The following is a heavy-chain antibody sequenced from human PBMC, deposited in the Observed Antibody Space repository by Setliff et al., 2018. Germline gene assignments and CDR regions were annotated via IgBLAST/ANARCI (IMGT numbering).Heavy chain of an antibody. V-gene: IGHV4-30-4*08. Sequence: SETLSLTCTVSGGSISTPYYYWSWIRQAPGKGLECIGDFYFRGSHYYKPSLESRLSISVDTSKNQLSLTLTSVTAADTAIYYCARGNGATTGWFDPWGQGTLVTVSS. CDR3: ARGNGATTGWFDP. D-gene: IGHD4-17*01. J-gene: IGHJ5*02. CDR1: GGSISTPYYY. CDR2: FYFRGSH.